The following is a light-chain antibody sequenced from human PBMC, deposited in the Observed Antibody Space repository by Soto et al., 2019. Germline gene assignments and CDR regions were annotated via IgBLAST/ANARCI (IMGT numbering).Light chain of an antibody. CDR3: QQYNSYSWT. J-gene: IGKJ1*01. CDR2: DAS. CDR1: QSISSW. Sequence: DIQMTQSPSTLSASVGDRVTITCRASQSISSWLAWYQQKPGKAPKLLIYDASSLESGVTSRFSGRASGTEFTLTISSLQPDDFATYYCQQYNSYSWTLGQGTKVEIK. V-gene: IGKV1-5*01.